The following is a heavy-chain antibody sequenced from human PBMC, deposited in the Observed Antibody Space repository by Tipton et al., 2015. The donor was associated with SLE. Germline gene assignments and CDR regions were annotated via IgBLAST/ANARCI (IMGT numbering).Heavy chain of an antibody. Sequence: TLSLTCSVSGVSISTYYWGWIRQPPGKGLEWIGSIYYSGSTYYNPSLKSRVSISVDTSKNQFFLNLHSVTAADTAVYYCARGGASVLIRNCYFDYWGQGSLVTVSS. CDR3: ARGGASVLIRNCYFDY. D-gene: IGHD2-8*01. CDR1: GVSISTYY. V-gene: IGHV4-39*07. CDR2: IYYSGST. J-gene: IGHJ4*01.